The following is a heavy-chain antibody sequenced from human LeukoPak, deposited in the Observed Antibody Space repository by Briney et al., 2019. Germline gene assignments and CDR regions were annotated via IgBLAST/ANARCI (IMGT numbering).Heavy chain of an antibody. D-gene: IGHD3-22*01. J-gene: IGHJ4*02. CDR3: ARGVHVSSGYEDY. Sequence: SQTLSLTCTVSGGSISSGGYYWSWIRQHPGKGLEWIGYIYYSGNTYYNPSLKSRVTTSVDTSKNQFSLKLSSVTAADTAVYYCARGVHVSSGYEDYWGQGTLVTVSS. V-gene: IGHV4-31*03. CDR2: IYYSGNT. CDR1: GGSISSGGYY.